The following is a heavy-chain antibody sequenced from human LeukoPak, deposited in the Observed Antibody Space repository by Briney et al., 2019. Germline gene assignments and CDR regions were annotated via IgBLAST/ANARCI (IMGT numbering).Heavy chain of an antibody. V-gene: IGHV4-34*01. J-gene: IGHJ4*02. CDR2: INHSGST. CDR1: GGSFSGYY. Sequence: SETLSLTCAVYGGSFSGYYWSWIRQPPGKGLEWIGEINHSGSTNYNPSLKSRVTISVDTSKNQFSLKLSSVTAADTAMYYCARETGGYYGSHWGQGTLVTVSS. CDR3: ARETGGYYGSH. D-gene: IGHD3-10*01.